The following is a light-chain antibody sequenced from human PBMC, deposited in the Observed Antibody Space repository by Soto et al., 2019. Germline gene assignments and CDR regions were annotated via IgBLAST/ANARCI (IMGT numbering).Light chain of an antibody. CDR3: QQYGSSPRT. Sequence: EIVLTQSPGTLSLSPGERATLSCRASQSVSSSYLAWYQQKPGQAPRLFIYDASSRATGIPDRFSGSGSGTDFTLTINRLEPEDFAVYYCQQYGSSPRTFGQGTKLEIK. CDR1: QSVSSSY. CDR2: DAS. J-gene: IGKJ2*01. V-gene: IGKV3-20*01.